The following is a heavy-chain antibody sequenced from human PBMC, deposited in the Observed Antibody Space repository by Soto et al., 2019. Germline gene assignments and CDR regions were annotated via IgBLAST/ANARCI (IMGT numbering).Heavy chain of an antibody. CDR3: ARVRREYDNSGPVDY. Sequence: PPGKGLEWIGYFYYSGSTNYNPSLKSRVTISGDTSKNNFSLKLNSVTAADTAVYYCARVRREYDNSGPVDYWGQGTLVTVSS. D-gene: IGHD3-22*01. CDR2: FYYSGST. V-gene: IGHV4-61*03. J-gene: IGHJ4*02.